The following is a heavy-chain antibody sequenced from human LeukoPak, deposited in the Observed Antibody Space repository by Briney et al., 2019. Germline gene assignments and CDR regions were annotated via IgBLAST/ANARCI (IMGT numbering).Heavy chain of an antibody. D-gene: IGHD3-16*02. J-gene: IGHJ4*02. CDR2: ISGSGGST. V-gene: IGHV3-23*01. Sequence: TGGSLRLSCAASGFTFSSYAMSWVRQAPGKGLEWVSAISGSGGSTYYADSVKGRFTISRDNSKNTLYLQMNSLRAEDMAVYYCAKQMITFGGVIVKGPGIFDYWGQGTLVTVSS. CDR3: AKQMITFGGVIVKGPGIFDY. CDR1: GFTFSSYA.